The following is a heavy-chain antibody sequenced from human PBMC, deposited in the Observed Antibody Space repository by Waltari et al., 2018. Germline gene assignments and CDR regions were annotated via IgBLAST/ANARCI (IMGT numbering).Heavy chain of an antibody. Sequence: QVQLQESGPGLVKPSETLSLTCTVSGGSISSYYWSWIRQPPGKGLEWIGYIYYSGSTNYNPSLKSRVTISVDTSKNQFSLKLSSVTAADTAVYYCARYGPKRTSPFDYWGQGTLVTVSS. CDR1: GGSISSYY. D-gene: IGHD2-2*01. CDR3: ARYGPKRTSPFDY. J-gene: IGHJ4*02. CDR2: IYYSGST. V-gene: IGHV4-59*01.